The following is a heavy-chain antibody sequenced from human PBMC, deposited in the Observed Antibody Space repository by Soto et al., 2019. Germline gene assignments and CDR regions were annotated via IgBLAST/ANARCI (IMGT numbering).Heavy chain of an antibody. CDR3: AQKRYYGSGSYYNYYYGMDV. J-gene: IGHJ6*02. Sequence: QVQLVQSGAEVKTPGSSVKVSCKASGGTFSSYAISWARQAPGQGLEWMGGIIPIFGTANYAQKFQGRVTITADESTSTAYMERSSLRSEDTSVYYCAQKRYYGSGSYYNYYYGMDVWGQGTTVTVSS. V-gene: IGHV1-69*01. D-gene: IGHD3-10*01. CDR2: IIPIFGTA. CDR1: GGTFSSYA.